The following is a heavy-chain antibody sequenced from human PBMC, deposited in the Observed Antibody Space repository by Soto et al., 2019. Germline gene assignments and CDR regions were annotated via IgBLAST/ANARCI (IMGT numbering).Heavy chain of an antibody. CDR1: GYTFTSYG. CDR3: ARAVRRDILTGYYNFFPPLDAFDI. D-gene: IGHD3-9*01. V-gene: IGHV1-18*01. CDR2: ISAYNGNT. Sequence: ASVKVSCKASGYTFTSYGISWVRQAPGQGLEWMGWISAYNGNTNYAQKLQGRVTMTTDTTTSTAYMGLRSLRSDDTAVYYCARAVRRDILTGYYNFFPPLDAFDIWGQGTMVTVSS. J-gene: IGHJ3*02.